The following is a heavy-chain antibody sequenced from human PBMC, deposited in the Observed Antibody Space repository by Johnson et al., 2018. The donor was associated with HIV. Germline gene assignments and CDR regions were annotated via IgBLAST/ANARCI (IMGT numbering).Heavy chain of an antibody. CDR3: ARESLTTSDAFDM. D-gene: IGHD1-1*01. CDR2: IGTAGDT. CDR1: GFTFSSYD. Sequence: VQLVESGGGLVQPGGSLRLSCAASGFTFSSYDMHWVRQATGKGLEWVSAIGTAGDTYYPGSVKGRFTISRDNSKNTLYLQMNSLRAEDTAVYYCARESLTTSDAFDMWGQGTMVTVSS. V-gene: IGHV3-13*01. J-gene: IGHJ3*02.